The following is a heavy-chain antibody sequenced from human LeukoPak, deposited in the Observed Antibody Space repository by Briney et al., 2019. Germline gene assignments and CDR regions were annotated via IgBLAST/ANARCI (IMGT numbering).Heavy chain of an antibody. CDR3: ARGPIGYCSGGSCYTFDY. J-gene: IGHJ4*02. Sequence: SETLPLTCAVYGGSFSGYYWSWIRQPPGKGREWIGEINHSGSTNYNPSLKSRVTISVDTSKNQFSLKLSSVTAADTAVYYCARGPIGYCSGGSCYTFDYWGQGTLVTVSS. CDR1: GGSFSGYY. CDR2: INHSGST. V-gene: IGHV4-34*01. D-gene: IGHD2-15*01.